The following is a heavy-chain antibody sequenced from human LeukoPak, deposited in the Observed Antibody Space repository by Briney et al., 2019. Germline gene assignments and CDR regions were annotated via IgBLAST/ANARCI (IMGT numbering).Heavy chain of an antibody. J-gene: IGHJ4*02. V-gene: IGHV4-38-2*02. D-gene: IGHD3-10*01. Sequence: SETLSLTCAVSGYSISSGYYWGWIRQPPGKALEWIGSIYHSGSTYYNPSLKSRVTISVDTSKNQFSLKLSSVTAADTAVYYCARDGRGAEVDFWGQGTLVTVSS. CDR2: IYHSGST. CDR3: ARDGRGAEVDF. CDR1: GYSISSGYY.